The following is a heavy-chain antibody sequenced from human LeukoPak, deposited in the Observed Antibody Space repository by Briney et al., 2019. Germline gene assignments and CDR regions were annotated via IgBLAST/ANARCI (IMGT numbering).Heavy chain of an antibody. J-gene: IGHJ4*02. D-gene: IGHD6-19*01. CDR3: ARASSGWHYFDY. CDR1: GGSISSYY. CDR2: IYYSGST. Sequence: PSETLSLTCTVSGGSISSYYWSWIRQPPGKGLEWIGYIYYSGSTNYNPSLKSRVTISVDTSKNQFSLKLSSVTAADTAVYYCARASSGWHYFDYWGQGTLVTVSS. V-gene: IGHV4-59*01.